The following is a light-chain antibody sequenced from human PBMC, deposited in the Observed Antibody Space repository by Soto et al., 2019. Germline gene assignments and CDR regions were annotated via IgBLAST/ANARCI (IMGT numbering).Light chain of an antibody. V-gene: IGKV3-20*01. J-gene: IGKJ1*01. Sequence: EIVLTQSPGTLSLPPGERATLSCRASQSVSSSYLAWYQQTPGQPPRLLIFGASSRATGIPDRFSGSGSGTDFPLTISRLEPEDFAVYYCQQHRSSPPSWTFGQGTKVEIK. CDR1: QSVSSSY. CDR3: QQHRSSPPSWT. CDR2: GAS.